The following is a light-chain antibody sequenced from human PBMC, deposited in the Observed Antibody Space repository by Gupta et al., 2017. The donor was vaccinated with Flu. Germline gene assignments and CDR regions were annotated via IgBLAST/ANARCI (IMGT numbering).Light chain of an antibody. V-gene: IGKV1-39*01. J-gene: IGKJ1*01. CDR2: AAS. CDR3: QQSYTTPRT. Sequence: DTQMTQSPSSLSAFVGDRVTITCRASQSISSYLNWYQQKPRKATKLLIYAASSLQSGVPSMFSGSGSVTGFTLTISSLQPEDFATYYCQQSYTTPRTFGQGTKVEMK. CDR1: QSISSY.